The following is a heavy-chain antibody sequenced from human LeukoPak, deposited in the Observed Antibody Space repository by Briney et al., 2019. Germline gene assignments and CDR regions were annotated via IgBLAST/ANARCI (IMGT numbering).Heavy chain of an antibody. CDR2: ISSSSSYI. J-gene: IGHJ4*02. D-gene: IGHD3-9*01. CDR1: GFTFSSYS. Sequence: PGGSLRLSCAASGFTFSSYSMNWVRQAPGKGLEWVSSISSSSSYIYYADSVKGRFTISRDNAKNSLYLQMNSLRAEDTAVYYCARDKTGYYNIWAYWGQGTLVTVSS. V-gene: IGHV3-21*01. CDR3: ARDKTGYYNIWAY.